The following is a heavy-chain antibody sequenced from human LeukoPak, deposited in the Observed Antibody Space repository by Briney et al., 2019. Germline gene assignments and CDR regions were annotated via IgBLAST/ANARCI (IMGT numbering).Heavy chain of an antibody. Sequence: PGGSLRLSCAASGFTFDDYAMHWVRHAPGKGLEWVSGISWNSGSIGYADSVKGRFTISRDNAKNSLYLQMNSLRAEDTALYYCAKGTSSALTGYFQHWGQGTLVTVSS. J-gene: IGHJ1*01. CDR1: GFTFDDYA. D-gene: IGHD3-22*01. CDR2: ISWNSGSI. CDR3: AKGTSSALTGYFQH. V-gene: IGHV3-9*01.